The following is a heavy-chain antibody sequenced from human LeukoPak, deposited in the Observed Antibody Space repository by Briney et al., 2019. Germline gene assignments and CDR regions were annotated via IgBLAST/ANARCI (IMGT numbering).Heavy chain of an antibody. D-gene: IGHD5-12*01. CDR2: ISAYNGNT. V-gene: IGHV1-18*01. Sequence: GASVKVSCKASGYTFTSYGISWVRQAPGQGLEWMGWISAYNGNTNYAQKLQGRVTMTTDTSTSTAYMELRSLRSDDTAVYYCARSGNSGYDDYYYYGMDVWGQGTRSPSP. CDR1: GYTFTSYG. CDR3: ARSGNSGYDDYYYYGMDV. J-gene: IGHJ6*02.